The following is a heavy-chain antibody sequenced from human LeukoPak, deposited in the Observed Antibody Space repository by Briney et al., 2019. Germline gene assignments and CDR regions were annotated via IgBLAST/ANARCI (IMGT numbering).Heavy chain of an antibody. Sequence: GRSLRLSCAASGFTFDDYAMHWVRQAPGKGLEWVSGISWNSGSIGYADSVKGRFTISRDNAKNSLYLQMNSLRAEDMALYYCAKDTDGDFEGIDYRGQGTLVTVSS. CDR2: ISWNSGSI. J-gene: IGHJ4*02. CDR1: GFTFDDYA. D-gene: IGHD4-17*01. CDR3: AKDTDGDFEGIDY. V-gene: IGHV3-9*03.